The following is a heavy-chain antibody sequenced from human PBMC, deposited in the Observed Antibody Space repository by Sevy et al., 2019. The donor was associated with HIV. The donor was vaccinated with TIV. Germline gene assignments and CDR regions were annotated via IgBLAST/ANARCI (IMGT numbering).Heavy chain of an antibody. CDR2: IGGSGTRT. D-gene: IGHD3-22*01. CDR3: AKGGGGHYDPDEIAYYFYYYNMDV. CDR1: GFSFDSYG. J-gene: IGHJ6*03. V-gene: IGHV3-23*01. Sequence: GGSLRLSCAVSGFSFDSYGMTWVRQAPGKGLEWVSAIGGSGTRTYYADSVKGRFIISRDNSKNTLDLQMNSLRAEDTAIYYWAKGGGGHYDPDEIAYYFYYYNMDVWGKGTTVTVSS.